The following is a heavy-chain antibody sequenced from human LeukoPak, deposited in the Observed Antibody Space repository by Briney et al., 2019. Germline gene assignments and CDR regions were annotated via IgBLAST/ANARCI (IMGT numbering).Heavy chain of an antibody. V-gene: IGHV4-59*12. CDR2: IYYSGST. CDR1: GGSISSYY. J-gene: IGHJ5*02. Sequence: SETLSLTCTVSGGSISSYYWSWIRQPPGKGLEWIGYIYYSGSTNYNPSLKSRVTISVDTSKNQFSLKLSSVTAADTAVYYCARERGDNWFDPWGQGTLVTVSS. D-gene: IGHD3-16*01. CDR3: ARERGDNWFDP.